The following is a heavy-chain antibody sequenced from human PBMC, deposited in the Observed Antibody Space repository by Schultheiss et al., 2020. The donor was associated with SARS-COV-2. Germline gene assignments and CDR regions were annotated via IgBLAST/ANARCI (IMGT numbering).Heavy chain of an antibody. D-gene: IGHD6-13*01. V-gene: IGHV3-11*01. CDR3: ARSRGVIAAAGNYYYYGMDV. CDR1: GFTFSSYA. J-gene: IGHJ6*02. CDR2: ISSSGSTI. Sequence: GGSLRLSCAASGFTFSSYAMSWIRQAPGKGLEWVSYISSSGSTIYYADSVKGRFTISRDNAKNSLYLQMNSLRAEDTAVYYCARSRGVIAAAGNYYYYGMDVWGQGTTVTVSS.